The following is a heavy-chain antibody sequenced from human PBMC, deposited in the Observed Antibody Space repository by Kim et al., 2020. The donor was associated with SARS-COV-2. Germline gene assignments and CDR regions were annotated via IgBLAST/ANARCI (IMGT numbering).Heavy chain of an antibody. Sequence: TSSPSTGKGRFTIYRENSKNTLYLQMDSLRAEDTAVYFCDKGGGYHFDPWGQGTLVTVSS. CDR3: DKGGGYHFDP. CDR2: T. V-gene: IGHV3-23*01. D-gene: IGHD3-22*01. J-gene: IGHJ5*02.